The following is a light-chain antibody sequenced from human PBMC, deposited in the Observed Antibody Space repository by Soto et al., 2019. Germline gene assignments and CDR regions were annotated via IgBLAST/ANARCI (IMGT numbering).Light chain of an antibody. CDR2: DVS. V-gene: IGLV2-14*01. J-gene: IGLJ2*01. CDR1: SSDVGGYNY. CDR3: SSYTSSSTYVV. Sequence: QSALTQPASVSGSPARSITISCTGTSSDVGGYNYVSWYQQHPGKAPKLMIYDVSNRPSGVSNRFSGSKSGNTASLTISGLQAEDEADYYCSSYTSSSTYVVFGGGTKLTVL.